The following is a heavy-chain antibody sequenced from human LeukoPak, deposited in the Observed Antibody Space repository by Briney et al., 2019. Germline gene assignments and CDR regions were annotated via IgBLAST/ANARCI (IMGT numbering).Heavy chain of an antibody. CDR1: GFTVSDNY. V-gene: IGHV3-53*01. Sequence: PGGSLILSCAASGFTVSDNYMTWVRQAPGKGLEWVSSIYSAGATHYAESVKGRFTISRDNSKNTLYLQMNSLRAEDMAVYYCARIEWERLGRAFDIWGQGTMVTVSS. CDR3: ARIEWERLGRAFDI. J-gene: IGHJ3*02. CDR2: IYSAGAT. D-gene: IGHD1-26*01.